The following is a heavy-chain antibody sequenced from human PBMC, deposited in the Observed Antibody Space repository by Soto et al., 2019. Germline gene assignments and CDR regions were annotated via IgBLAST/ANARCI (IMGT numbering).Heavy chain of an antibody. D-gene: IGHD6-13*01. J-gene: IGHJ3*01. Sequence: GESRTISCRGSGYIFPSYWIGWVRQMPGKGLEWMGIIYPGDSDTRYSPSFQGQVTISADKSISTAYLQWSSLKASDTAMYYCASQGVIAAPRWGQGTMVTVSS. V-gene: IGHV5-51*01. CDR1: GYIFPSYW. CDR2: IYPGDSDT. CDR3: ASQGVIAAPR.